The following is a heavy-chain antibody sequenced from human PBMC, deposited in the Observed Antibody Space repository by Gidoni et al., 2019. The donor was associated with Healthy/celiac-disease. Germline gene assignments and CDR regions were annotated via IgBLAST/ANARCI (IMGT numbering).Heavy chain of an antibody. CDR1: GFTFSSYD. V-gene: IGHV3-48*03. J-gene: IGHJ4*02. Sequence: EVQLVESGGGLVQPGGSLRLPCAASGFTFSSYDMNWVRQAQGKGLEWVSYISSSGSTIYYADSVKGRFTISRDNAKNSLYLQMNSLRAEDTAVYYCARFAGSSWYYFDYWGQGTLVTVSS. CDR2: ISSSGSTI. CDR3: ARFAGSSWYYFDY. D-gene: IGHD6-13*01.